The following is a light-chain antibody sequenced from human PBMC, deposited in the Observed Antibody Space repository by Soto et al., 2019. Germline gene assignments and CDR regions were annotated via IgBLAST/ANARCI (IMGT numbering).Light chain of an antibody. CDR1: SSNIGAGYD. CDR2: RNS. Sequence: QPVLTQPPSVSGAPGQRVTISCTGSSSNIGAGYDVHWYQQLPGTAPKLLIYRNSLRPSGVPDRFSGSNSGTSASLAISGLRSDDEADYYCAAWDDSLSGWVFGGGTKLTVL. CDR3: AAWDDSLSGWV. J-gene: IGLJ3*02. V-gene: IGLV1-40*01.